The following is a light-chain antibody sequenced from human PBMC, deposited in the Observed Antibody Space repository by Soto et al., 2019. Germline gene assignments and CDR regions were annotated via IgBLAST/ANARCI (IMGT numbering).Light chain of an antibody. CDR2: DTT. CDR3: LLAYSGGRV. Sequence: QAVVTQEPSLTVSPGGTVTLTCGSSDGPVTSNHYPYWYQQRPGQVPRKLIYDTTNRQSWAPARFSGSLVGVKAALTLSGAQPEDEADYYCLLAYSGGRVFGGGTKVTVL. J-gene: IGLJ2*01. V-gene: IGLV7-46*01. CDR1: DGPVTSNHY.